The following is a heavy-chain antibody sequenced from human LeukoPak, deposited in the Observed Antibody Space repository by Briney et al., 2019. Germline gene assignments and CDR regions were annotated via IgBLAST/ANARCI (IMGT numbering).Heavy chain of an antibody. V-gene: IGHV3-74*01. CDR2: INSDGSST. Sequence: PGGSLRLSCAVSGFTFSSYWMHWVRQAPGKGLVWVSRINSDGSSTSYADSVKGRFTISRDNAKNTLYLQMNSLRAEDTAVYCCARDVVRFGEPTYDYWGQGTLVTVSS. J-gene: IGHJ4*02. D-gene: IGHD3-10*01. CDR1: GFTFSSYW. CDR3: ARDVVRFGEPTYDY.